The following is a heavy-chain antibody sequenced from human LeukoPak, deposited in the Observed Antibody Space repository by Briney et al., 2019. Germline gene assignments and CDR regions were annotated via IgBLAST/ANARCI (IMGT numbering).Heavy chain of an antibody. CDR2: IYYSGST. Sequence: SETLSPTCTVSGGSISSGDYYWSWICQPPGKGLEWIGYIYYSGSTYYNPSLKSRVTISVDTSKNQFSLKLSSVTAADTAVYYCARLVYYGSGRYYYFDYWGQGTLVTASS. CDR1: GGSISSGDYY. CDR3: ARLVYYGSGRYYYFDY. D-gene: IGHD3-10*01. V-gene: IGHV4-30-4*02. J-gene: IGHJ4*02.